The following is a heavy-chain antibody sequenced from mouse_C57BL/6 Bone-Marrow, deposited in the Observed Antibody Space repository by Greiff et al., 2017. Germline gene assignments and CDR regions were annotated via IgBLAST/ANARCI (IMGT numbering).Heavy chain of an antibody. CDR2: IYPGSGST. Sequence: VQLQQPGAELVKPGASVKMSCTASGYTFTSYWITWVKQRPGQGLEWIGDIYPGSGSTNYNEKFKSKATLTVDTSSSTAYMQLSSLTSEDSAVYYCARLDYYHYYAMDYWCQGTSVPVSS. CDR1: GYTFTSYW. D-gene: IGHD1-1*01. J-gene: IGHJ4*01. CDR3: ARLDYYHYYAMDY. V-gene: IGHV1-55*01.